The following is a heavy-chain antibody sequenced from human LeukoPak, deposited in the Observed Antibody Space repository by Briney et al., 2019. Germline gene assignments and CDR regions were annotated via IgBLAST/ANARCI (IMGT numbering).Heavy chain of an antibody. D-gene: IGHD3-22*01. J-gene: IGHJ4*02. CDR1: GFTFSSYW. CDR2: IKQGGSEQ. Sequence: PGGSLRLSCAASGFTFSSYWMTWVRQAPGKGLEWVANIKQGGSEQYYVDSVKGRFTISRDNAKNSLYLQMNSLRDEDTAVYYCARPNFRYYDIGYWGQGTLVTVSS. V-gene: IGHV3-7*01. CDR3: ARPNFRYYDIGY.